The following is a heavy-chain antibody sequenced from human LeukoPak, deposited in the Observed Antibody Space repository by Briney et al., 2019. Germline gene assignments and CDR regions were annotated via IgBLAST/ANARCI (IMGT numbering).Heavy chain of an antibody. CDR3: TRHAVSERYFERGSGSFDY. D-gene: IGHD3-9*01. V-gene: IGHV3-73*01. J-gene: IGHJ4*02. CDR2: IRSKANSYAT. CDR1: GFTFSGSA. Sequence: PGGSLKLSCAASGFTFSGSAMHWARQASGKGLEWVGRIRSKANSYATAYAASVKGRFTISRDDSKNTAYLQMNSLKTEDTAVYYCTRHAVSERYFERGSGSFDYWGQGTLVTVSS.